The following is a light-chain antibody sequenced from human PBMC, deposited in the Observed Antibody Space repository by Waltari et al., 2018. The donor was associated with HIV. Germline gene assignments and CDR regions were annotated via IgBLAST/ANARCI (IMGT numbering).Light chain of an antibody. Sequence: DIRMTQSPSSLSTFVGDRVTITCRATHDIGNSLALYQQRPGQVPKLLIYSTSTVQTGVPIRFSGSGSGTFFTLSISSLQPEDVGTYFCQKYNSAPHTFGQGTKVEI. J-gene: IGKJ1*01. CDR2: STS. V-gene: IGKV1-27*01. CDR1: HDIGNS. CDR3: QKYNSAPHT.